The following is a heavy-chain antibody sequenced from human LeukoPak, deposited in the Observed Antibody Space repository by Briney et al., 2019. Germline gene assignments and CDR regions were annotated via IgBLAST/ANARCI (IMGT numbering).Heavy chain of an antibody. Sequence: GGSLRLSCAASGFTFSSYSMNWVRQAPGKGLEWVSSISSSSSYIYYADSVKGRFTISRDNSKNTLYLQMNSLRAEDTAVYYCAKTANSGFDYWGQGTLVTVSS. CDR3: AKTANSGFDY. J-gene: IGHJ4*02. CDR1: GFTFSSYS. V-gene: IGHV3-21*01. D-gene: IGHD1-26*01. CDR2: ISSSSSYI.